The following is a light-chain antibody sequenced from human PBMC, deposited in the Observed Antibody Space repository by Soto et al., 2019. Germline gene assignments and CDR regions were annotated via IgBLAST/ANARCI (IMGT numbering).Light chain of an antibody. J-gene: IGLJ1*01. CDR1: SSDVGGYNY. CDR3: SSYTSSSTYV. Sequence: QSVLTQPASVSGSPGQSITISCTGTSSDVGGYNYVSWYQKHPGKAPKLMLYEGSNRASGVSNLFSGSKSGNTASLTISGLQAEDEADYYCSSYTSSSTYVFGTGTKVTVL. V-gene: IGLV2-14*01. CDR2: EGS.